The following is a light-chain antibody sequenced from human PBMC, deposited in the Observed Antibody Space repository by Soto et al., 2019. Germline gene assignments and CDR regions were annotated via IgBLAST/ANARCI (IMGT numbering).Light chain of an antibody. Sequence: EIVLTQSPGTLSLSPGERATLSCRASQSLGSSYLAWYQQKPGQAPRLLIYGVSSSATGIPDRFSGSGSGTDFTLTISRLEPEDFAMYYCQQYGGSPRAFGQGTEVEIK. CDR1: QSLGSSY. CDR3: QQYGGSPRA. J-gene: IGKJ1*01. V-gene: IGKV3-20*01. CDR2: GVS.